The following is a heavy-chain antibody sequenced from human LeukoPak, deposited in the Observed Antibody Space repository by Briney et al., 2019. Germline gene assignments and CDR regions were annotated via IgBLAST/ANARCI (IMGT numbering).Heavy chain of an antibody. CDR3: TRAAWEGSSFDR. Sequence: GGSLRLSCAASGFIFSDHYMDWVRQAPGKGLEWVARIRKKTNSYTTEYAASVKGRFIISMDDSKNSLYLQMNSLKTEDTAVYYCTRAAWEGSSFDRWGQGTLVTVSS. J-gene: IGHJ4*02. CDR2: IRKKTNSYTT. V-gene: IGHV3-72*01. D-gene: IGHD3-10*01. CDR1: GFIFSDHY.